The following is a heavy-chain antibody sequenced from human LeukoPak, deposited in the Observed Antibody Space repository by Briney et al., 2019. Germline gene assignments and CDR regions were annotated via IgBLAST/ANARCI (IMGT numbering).Heavy chain of an antibody. V-gene: IGHV1-8*01. CDR2: MSPNSGNT. J-gene: IGHJ6*02. D-gene: IGHD3-10*01. CDR3: ARAHYYGSGLGMDV. Sequence: PWASVKVSCKASGYTFTSYDINWVRQATGQGFEWMGWMSPNSGNTGYAQKFQGRVTMTRSTSVSTAYMELSNLISEDTAVYYCARAHYYGSGLGMDVWGQGTTVTVSS. CDR1: GYTFTSYD.